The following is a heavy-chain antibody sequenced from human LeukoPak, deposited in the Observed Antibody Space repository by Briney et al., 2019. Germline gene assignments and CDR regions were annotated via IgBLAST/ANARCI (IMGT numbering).Heavy chain of an antibody. CDR2: INSDGSST. J-gene: IGHJ3*02. Sequence: GGSLRLSCAASGFTFSSYWMHWVRQVPGKGLVWVSRINSDGSSTSYADSVKGRFTISRDNAKNTLHVQMNSLRAEDTAVYYCSTGSGHAFDIWGRGTMVTVSS. V-gene: IGHV3-74*01. CDR3: STGSGHAFDI. D-gene: IGHD3-10*01. CDR1: GFTFSSYW.